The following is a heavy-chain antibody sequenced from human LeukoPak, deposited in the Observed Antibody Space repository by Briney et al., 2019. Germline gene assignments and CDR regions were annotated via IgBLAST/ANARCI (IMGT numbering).Heavy chain of an antibody. D-gene: IGHD4-17*01. Sequence: SETLSLTCTVSGGSISSGSYYWSWIRQPAGKGLEWIGRIYTSGSTNYNPSLKSRVTISADTSKNQFSLKLSSVTAADTAVYYCARDRVTTGLHYWGQGTLVTVSS. CDR1: GGSISSGSYY. CDR3: ARDRVTTGLHY. CDR2: IYTSGST. V-gene: IGHV4-61*02. J-gene: IGHJ4*02.